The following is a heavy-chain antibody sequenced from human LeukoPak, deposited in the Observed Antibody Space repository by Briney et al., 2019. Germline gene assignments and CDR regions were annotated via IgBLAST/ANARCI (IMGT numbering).Heavy chain of an antibody. CDR1: RGSFSGYY. V-gene: IGHV4-34*01. CDR2: INHSGST. CDR3: ARGRGSTKGVRYYYYMDV. J-gene: IGHJ6*03. D-gene: IGHD2-2*01. Sequence: SETLSLTCAVYRGSFSGYYWSWIRQPPGKGLEWIGEINHSGSTNYNPSLKSRVTISVDTSKNQFSLKLSSVTAADTAVYYCARGRGSTKGVRYYYYMDVWGKGTTVTVSS.